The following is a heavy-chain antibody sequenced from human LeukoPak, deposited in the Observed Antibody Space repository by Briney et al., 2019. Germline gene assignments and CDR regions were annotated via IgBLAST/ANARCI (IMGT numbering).Heavy chain of an antibody. Sequence: GASVTVSCTASGGTFSSYAISWVRQAPGQGLEWMGRIIPILDIANYAQKFQGRVTITADKSTSTAYMELSSLRSEDTAVYYCARDPAATAGVAAAGSYYFDYWGQGTLVTVSS. CDR1: GGTFSSYA. D-gene: IGHD6-13*01. V-gene: IGHV1-69*04. CDR2: IIPILDIA. CDR3: ARDPAATAGVAAAGSYYFDY. J-gene: IGHJ4*02.